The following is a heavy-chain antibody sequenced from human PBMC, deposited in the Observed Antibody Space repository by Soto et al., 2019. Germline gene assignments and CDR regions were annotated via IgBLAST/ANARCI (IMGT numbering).Heavy chain of an antibody. Sequence: PGGSLRLSCAASGFTFSSYWMSWVRQAPGKGLEWVANIKQDGSEKYYVDSVKSRFTISRDNAKNALYLQMNSLRAEDTAVYYCARDAYDFWSGYLFSGMDVWGQGTTVTVSS. J-gene: IGHJ6*02. CDR3: ARDAYDFWSGYLFSGMDV. D-gene: IGHD3-3*01. CDR2: IKQDGSEK. CDR1: GFTFSSYW. V-gene: IGHV3-7*01.